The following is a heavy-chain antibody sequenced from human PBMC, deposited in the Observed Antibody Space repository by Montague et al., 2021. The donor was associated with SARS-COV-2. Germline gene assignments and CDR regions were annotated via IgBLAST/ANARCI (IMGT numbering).Heavy chain of an antibody. CDR1: GGSISSYF. D-gene: IGHD3-3*01. CDR2: IYYSGTT. V-gene: IGHV4-59*01. J-gene: IGHJ6*02. CDR3: ARVVRYYDFWSGYTEYYYHGMDV. Sequence: SETLSLTCTVSGGSISSYFWSWIRQPPGKGLEWIGSIYYSGTTNYSPSLKSRVTISVDTSKNQFSLKLSSVTAADTAVYYCARVVRYYDFWSGYTEYYYHGMDVWGQGTTVTVSS.